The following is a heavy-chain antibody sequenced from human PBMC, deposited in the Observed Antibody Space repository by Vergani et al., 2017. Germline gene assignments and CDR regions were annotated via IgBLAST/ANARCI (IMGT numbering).Heavy chain of an antibody. D-gene: IGHD5-12*01. V-gene: IGHV4-38-2*01. CDR2: IYTSGST. CDR3: ASSDIVATWGYGMDV. Sequence: QVQLQESGPGLVKPSETLSLTCAVSGYSISSGYYWGWIRQPAGKGLEWIGRIYTSGSTNYNPSLKSRVTISVDTSKNQFSLKLSSVTAADTAVYYCASSDIVATWGYGMDVWGQGTTVTVSS. J-gene: IGHJ6*02. CDR1: GYSISSGYY.